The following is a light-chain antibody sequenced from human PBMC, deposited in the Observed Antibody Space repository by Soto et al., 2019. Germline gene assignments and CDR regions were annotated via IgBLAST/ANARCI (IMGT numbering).Light chain of an antibody. CDR2: GAS. Sequence: EIVMTQSPATLSVSPGERATLSCRASQSVSSNLAWYQQKPGQAPRLLIYGASTRATGIPARFSGSGSGTEFTRTNSSLQSEDFAVYYCQQYNNWPPLTVGGGTKVEIK. V-gene: IGKV3-15*01. CDR1: QSVSSN. J-gene: IGKJ4*01. CDR3: QQYNNWPPLT.